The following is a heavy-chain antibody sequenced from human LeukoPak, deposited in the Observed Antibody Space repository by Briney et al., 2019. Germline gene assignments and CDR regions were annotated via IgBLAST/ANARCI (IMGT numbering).Heavy chain of an antibody. CDR3: ARDVAYAFDI. CDR2: IYSGGEI. CDR1: GFTVITNF. J-gene: IGHJ3*02. Sequence: GGSLRLSCAASGFTVITNFMSWVRQAPGKGLEWVSVIYSGGEIYYTDSVKGRFTISRDNSKNTLYLQMNSLRDEDTAVYYCARDVAYAFDIWGQGTLVTVSS. V-gene: IGHV3-53*01.